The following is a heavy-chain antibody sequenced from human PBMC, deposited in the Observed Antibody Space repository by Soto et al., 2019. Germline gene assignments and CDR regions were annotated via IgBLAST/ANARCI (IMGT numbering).Heavy chain of an antibody. CDR2: ISYDGSNK. V-gene: IGHV3-30*18. Sequence: QVQLVESGGGVVQPGRSLRLSCAASGFTFSSYGMHWVRQAPGKGLEWVAVISYDGSNKYYADSVKGRFTISRDNSKNTLYLQMNSLRAEDEAVYYGAKDLHYSNDGTRGGYYCGMDVWGQGTTVTVFS. D-gene: IGHD4-4*01. J-gene: IGHJ6*02. CDR3: AKDLHYSNDGTRGGYYCGMDV. CDR1: GFTFSSYG.